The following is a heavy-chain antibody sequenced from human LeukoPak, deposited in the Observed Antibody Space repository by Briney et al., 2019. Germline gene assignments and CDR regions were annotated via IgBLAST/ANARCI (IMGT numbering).Heavy chain of an antibody. Sequence: GGSLRLSCAASGFIFSSYWMSWVRQAPGKGLEWVGFIRSKIYGGTPEYAASVKGRFTISRDDSKGIAYLQMNSLKTEDTAVYYCTRDQTPYYWGQGTLVTVSS. CDR3: TRDQTPYY. CDR2: IRSKIYGGTP. V-gene: IGHV3-49*04. CDR1: GFIFSSYW. J-gene: IGHJ4*02.